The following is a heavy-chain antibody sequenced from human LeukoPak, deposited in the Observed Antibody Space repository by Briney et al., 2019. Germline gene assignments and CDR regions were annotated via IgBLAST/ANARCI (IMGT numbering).Heavy chain of an antibody. Sequence: SVKVSCKASGGTFISYASSWVGQARGKGREWIGTLLPIFGSANYAQMFQGRVTLTTLESPSTAYMELSSLRSEHTAVYYCAREAKRFDYWGQGTLVTVSS. V-gene: IGHV1-69*05. CDR3: AREAKRFDY. D-gene: IGHD1-26*01. J-gene: IGHJ4*02. CDR2: LLPIFGSA. CDR1: GGTFISYA.